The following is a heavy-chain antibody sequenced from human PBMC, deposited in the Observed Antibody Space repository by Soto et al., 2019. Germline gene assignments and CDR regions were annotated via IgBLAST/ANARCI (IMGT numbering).Heavy chain of an antibody. Sequence: SVKVSCKASGGTFSSYAISWVRQAPGQGLEWMGGIIPIFGTANYAQKFQGRVTITADKSTSTAYMELSSLRSEDTAVYYCALAYCGGDCYSGFFDYWGQGTLVTVSS. CDR2: IIPIFGTA. CDR3: ALAYCGGDCYSGFFDY. CDR1: GGTFSSYA. D-gene: IGHD2-21*02. V-gene: IGHV1-69*06. J-gene: IGHJ4*02.